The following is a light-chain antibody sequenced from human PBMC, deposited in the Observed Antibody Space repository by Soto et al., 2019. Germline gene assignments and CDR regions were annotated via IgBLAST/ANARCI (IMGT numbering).Light chain of an antibody. CDR3: QQYNDWPLT. V-gene: IGKV3-15*01. CDR2: GAS. CDR1: QSVRSN. Sequence: EILMTQSPATVSVSPGERATLSCRASQSVRSNLAWYQQKPGQAPRLLIYGASTRATGIPARFSGSGSGTEFTLTISSLQSEDFAVYYCQQYNDWPLTFGGGTKVDI. J-gene: IGKJ4*01.